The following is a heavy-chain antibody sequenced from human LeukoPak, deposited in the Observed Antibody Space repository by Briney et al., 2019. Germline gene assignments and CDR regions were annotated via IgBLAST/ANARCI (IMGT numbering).Heavy chain of an antibody. CDR2: ISDDGRSK. D-gene: IGHD4-17*01. Sequence: GGSLILSCGASGFSFISYGMHWVRQAPGKGLEWVGVISDDGRSKDYADSVKGRFTISRDNSKDTLYLQMNSLRAEDTAVYYCAKRPSDYGDYVSYFDHWGQGTLVTVSS. CDR3: AKRPSDYGDYVSYFDH. J-gene: IGHJ4*02. V-gene: IGHV3-30*18. CDR1: GFSFISYG.